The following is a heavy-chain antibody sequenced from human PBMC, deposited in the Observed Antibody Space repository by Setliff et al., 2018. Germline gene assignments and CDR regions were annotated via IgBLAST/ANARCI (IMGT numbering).Heavy chain of an antibody. CDR3: ARAFGGNSDAFDI. Sequence: GALRLSCAASGFTFSNYWMHWVRQAPGKGLVWVSHINRDGSNIRYADSVKGRFTISRDIAKNTLYLQINSLRAEDTAVYYCARAFGGNSDAFDIWGQGTMVTV. CDR2: INRDGSNI. V-gene: IGHV3-74*01. CDR1: GFTFSNYW. D-gene: IGHD2-21*02. J-gene: IGHJ3*02.